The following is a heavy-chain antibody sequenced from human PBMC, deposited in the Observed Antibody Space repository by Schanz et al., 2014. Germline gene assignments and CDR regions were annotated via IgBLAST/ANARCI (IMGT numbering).Heavy chain of an antibody. CDR1: GFTFSNNW. D-gene: IGHD6-19*01. Sequence: LLVESGGGLVQPGGSLRLSCAASGFTFSNNWMHWFRQGPGKGLSWVARIDGEGSDTRYADSVKGRFTISRDNAKNSLYLQMNSLRAEDTAVYYCARSYSSGWYPYYYGMDVWGQGTTVTVSS. V-gene: IGHV3-74*01. CDR2: IDGEGSDT. CDR3: ARSYSSGWYPYYYGMDV. J-gene: IGHJ6*02.